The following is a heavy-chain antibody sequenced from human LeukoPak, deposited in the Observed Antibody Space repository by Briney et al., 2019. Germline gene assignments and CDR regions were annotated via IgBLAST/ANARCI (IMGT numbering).Heavy chain of an antibody. D-gene: IGHD6-19*01. V-gene: IGHV3-13*01. Sequence: GGSLRLSCAASGFTFIDYDMHWVRQVIGKGLEWVSAIGIRGDTHYSGSVKGRFTISRENAESSLYLQMNSPRAEDTAVYYCARGGIQVSGIDEFAYWGQGTLVTVSS. CDR1: GFTFIDYD. CDR3: ARGGIQVSGIDEFAY. CDR2: IGIRGDT. J-gene: IGHJ4*02.